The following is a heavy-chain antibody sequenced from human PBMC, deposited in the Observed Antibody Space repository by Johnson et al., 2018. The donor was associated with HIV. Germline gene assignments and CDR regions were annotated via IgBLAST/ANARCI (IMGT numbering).Heavy chain of an antibody. J-gene: IGHJ3*02. CDR2: ISGSAIST. CDR3: AKDQHGPLVPTVMRDDAFDI. Sequence: VQLVESGGGLVQPGGSLRLSCAASGFTFSSYAMSWVRQAPGKGLEWVSAISGSAISTYYADSVKGRFTISRDNSKNAVYLQMNSLGAGDTAVYYCAKDQHGPLVPTVMRDDAFDIWGQGTMVSVSS. V-gene: IGHV3-23*04. CDR1: GFTFSSYA. D-gene: IGHD5-12*01.